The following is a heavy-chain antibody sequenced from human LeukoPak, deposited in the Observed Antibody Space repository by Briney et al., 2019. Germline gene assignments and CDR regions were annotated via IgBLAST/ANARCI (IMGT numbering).Heavy chain of an antibody. CDR1: GGSISSGGYY. Sequence: SETLSLTCTVSGGSISSGGYYWSWIRQHPGKGLEWIGYIYYSGSTHYNPSLKSRVTISVDTSKNQFSLKLSSVTAADTAVYYCARDTQLGSGRKETTGKHTNWFDPWGQGTLVTVSS. CDR3: ARDTQLGSGRKETTGKHTNWFDP. J-gene: IGHJ5*02. V-gene: IGHV4-31*03. CDR2: IYYSGST. D-gene: IGHD3-10*01.